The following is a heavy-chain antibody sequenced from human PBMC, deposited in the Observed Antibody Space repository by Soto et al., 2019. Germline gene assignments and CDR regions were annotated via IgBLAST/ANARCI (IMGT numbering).Heavy chain of an antibody. J-gene: IGHJ5*02. V-gene: IGHV4-39*01. CDR1: GGSISSSSYY. CDR2: IYCSGST. D-gene: IGHD5-18*01. CDR3: ARHEPNRGYSYGYSGSWFDP. Sequence: SETLSLTCTVSGGSISSSSYYWGWIRQPPGKGLEWIGSIYCSGSTYYNPSLKSRVTISVDTSKNQFSLKLSSVTAADTAVYYCARHEPNRGYSYGYSGSWFDPWGQGTLVTVSS.